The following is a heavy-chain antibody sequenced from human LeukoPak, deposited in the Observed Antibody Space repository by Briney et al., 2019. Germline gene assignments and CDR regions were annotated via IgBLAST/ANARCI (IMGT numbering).Heavy chain of an antibody. V-gene: IGHV3-7*01. CDR3: ARVSYDSRGYYYVGYYYYMDV. CDR2: IKQEGSEK. J-gene: IGHJ6*03. CDR1: GFTFSTYW. Sequence: GGSLRLSCAASGFTFSTYWMSWVRQAPGKGLEWVANIKQEGSEKYYVDAVKGRLTMSRYNAKNSLYLQMNSLRAEDTAVYYCARVSYDSRGYYYVGYYYYMDVWGKGTTVTVSS. D-gene: IGHD3-22*01.